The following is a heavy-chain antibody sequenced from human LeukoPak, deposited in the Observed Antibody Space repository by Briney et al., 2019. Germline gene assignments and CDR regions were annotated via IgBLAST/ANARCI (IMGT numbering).Heavy chain of an antibody. V-gene: IGHV3-23*01. Sequence: GGSLRLSCAASGFTFNTYPMSWARQAPGKGLEWVSVIGGSGGDTYYADSVKGRFTISRDNSKNTLYLQMNSLRAEDTAVYYCATSSGWYPKYFDYWGQGTLVTVSS. CDR3: ATSSGWYPKYFDY. J-gene: IGHJ4*02. D-gene: IGHD6-19*01. CDR2: IGGSGGDT. CDR1: GFTFNTYP.